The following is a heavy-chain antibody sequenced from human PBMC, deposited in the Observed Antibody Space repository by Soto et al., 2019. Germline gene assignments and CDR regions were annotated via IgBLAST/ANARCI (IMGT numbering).Heavy chain of an antibody. J-gene: IGHJ6*03. V-gene: IGHV3-7*01. CDR2: IKQDGSEK. Sequence: EVQLVESGGGLVQPGGSLRLSCAASGFTFSSYWMSWVRQAPGKGLEWVANIKQDGSEKYYVDSVKGRFTISRDNAKNSRYLPMHSLRAEDTAVYYCARDHEYFYCSGGSCYSLEMLPPLYYMDVWGKGTTVTVSS. D-gene: IGHD2-15*01. CDR1: GFTFSSYW. CDR3: ARDHEYFYCSGGSCYSLEMLPPLYYMDV.